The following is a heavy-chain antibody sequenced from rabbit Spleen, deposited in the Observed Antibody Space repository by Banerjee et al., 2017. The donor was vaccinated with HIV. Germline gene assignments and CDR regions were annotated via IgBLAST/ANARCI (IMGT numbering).Heavy chain of an antibody. CDR3: ARDLVGVIGWNFYL. V-gene: IGHV1S40*01. J-gene: IGHJ4*01. D-gene: IGHD1-1*01. CDR2: INASTGKP. Sequence: QSLEESGGGLVKPEGSLTLTCKASGFSFSDRDVMGWVRQAPGEGLEWIACINASTGKPVYATWASGRFTISRTSSTTVTLRMTSLTAADRATYFCARDLVGVIGWNFYLWGPGTLVTVS. CDR1: GFSFSDRDV.